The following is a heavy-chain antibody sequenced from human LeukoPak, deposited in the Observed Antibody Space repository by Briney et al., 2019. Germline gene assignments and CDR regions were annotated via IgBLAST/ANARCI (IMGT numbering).Heavy chain of an antibody. CDR1: GVSITSSNW. Sequence: SGTLSLTCAVSGVSITSSNWWTWVRQPPGKGLEWIGEIYHGGNTNYNPSLKSRVTISVDKSKNQFSLKLSSVTAADTAVYYCARVYCSTTSCHYFDFWGQGTLVTVSS. D-gene: IGHD2-2*01. CDR3: ARVYCSTTSCHYFDF. V-gene: IGHV4-4*02. CDR2: IYHGGNT. J-gene: IGHJ4*02.